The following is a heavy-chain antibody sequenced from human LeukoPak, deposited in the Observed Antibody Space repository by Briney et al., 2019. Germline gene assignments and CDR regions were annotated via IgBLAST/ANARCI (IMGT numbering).Heavy chain of an antibody. Sequence: ASVKVSCKASGYTFTSYYMHWVRQAPGQGLVWMGIINPSGGSTSYAQKFQGRVTMTRDTSTSTVYMELSSLRSEDTAVYYCASGDYVFIYFDYWGQGTLVTVSS. J-gene: IGHJ4*02. V-gene: IGHV1-46*01. CDR1: GYTFTSYY. CDR2: INPSGGST. CDR3: ASGDYVFIYFDY. D-gene: IGHD4-17*01.